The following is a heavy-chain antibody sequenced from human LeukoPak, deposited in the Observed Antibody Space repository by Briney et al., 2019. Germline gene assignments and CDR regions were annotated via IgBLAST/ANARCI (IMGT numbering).Heavy chain of an antibody. CDR1: GGSFSGYY. CDR2: INHSGST. J-gene: IGHJ4*02. V-gene: IGHV4-34*01. Sequence: PSETLSLTCAVYGGSFSGYYWSWIRQPPGKGLEWIGEINHSGSTNYNPSLKIRVTISVDTSKNQFSLKLSSVTAADTTVYYCAASRYDYGDYVPLVYWGQGTLVTVSS. D-gene: IGHD4-17*01. CDR3: AASRYDYGDYVPLVY.